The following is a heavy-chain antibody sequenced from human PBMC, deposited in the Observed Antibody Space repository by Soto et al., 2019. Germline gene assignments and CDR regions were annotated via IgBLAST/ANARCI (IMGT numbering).Heavy chain of an antibody. CDR2: IIPIFGTA. V-gene: IGHV1-69*06. CDR1: GSSFSSYA. Sequence: RASVNVSCTAYGSSFSSYAISWVRQAPGQGLEWMGRIIPIFGTANYAQKFQGRVTSTEDKATSTGYMVVSSLISAATAVYYCARELGYYDSSGHHPKSDVGAFDISGERRMLTDSS. D-gene: IGHD3-22*01. CDR3: ARELGYYDSSGHHPKSDVGAFDI. J-gene: IGHJ3*02.